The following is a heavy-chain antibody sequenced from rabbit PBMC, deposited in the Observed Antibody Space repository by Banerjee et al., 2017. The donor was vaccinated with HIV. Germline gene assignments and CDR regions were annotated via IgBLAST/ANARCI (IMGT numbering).Heavy chain of an antibody. D-gene: IGHD4-1*01. Sequence: QEQLEESGGDLVQPEGSLTLTCTASGFTISSSYFMCWVRQAPGKGLEWIACIDAGSSGSTYYASWAKGRFTISKASWTTVTLQMTSLTAADTASYFCARDLAGVIGWNFNLWGQGTLVTVS. CDR2: IDAGSSGST. V-gene: IGHV1S45*01. CDR3: ARDLAGVIGWNFNL. CDR1: GFTISSSYF. J-gene: IGHJ4*01.